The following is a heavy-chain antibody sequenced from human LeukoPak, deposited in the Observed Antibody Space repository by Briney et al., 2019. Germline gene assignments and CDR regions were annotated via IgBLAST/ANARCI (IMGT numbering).Heavy chain of an antibody. CDR3: ARLRGFIDY. D-gene: IGHD3-10*01. J-gene: IGHJ4*02. CDR1: GFIFSDYY. CDR2: FSNSAGSSV. Sequence: GGSLRLSCAASGFIFSDYYMSWVRQVSGGGLEWVAYFSNSAGSSVYYADSVKGRFTISRDNANNSLSLQMNGLRADDSAVYYCARLRGFIDYWGQGTVVTVSS. V-gene: IGHV3-11*01.